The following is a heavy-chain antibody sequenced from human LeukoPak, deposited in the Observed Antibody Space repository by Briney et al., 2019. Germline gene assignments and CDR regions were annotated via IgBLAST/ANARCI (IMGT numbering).Heavy chain of an antibody. V-gene: IGHV3-11*04. Sequence: GGSLRLSCAASGFTFSDYYMSWIRQAPGKGLEWGSYISSSGSTIYYADSVKGRFTISRDNAKNSLYLQMNSLRAEDTAVYYCARSTYYYDSSGYYYVGAFDIWGQGTMVTVSS. CDR2: ISSSGSTI. CDR3: ARSTYYYDSSGYYYVGAFDI. CDR1: GFTFSDYY. J-gene: IGHJ3*02. D-gene: IGHD3-22*01.